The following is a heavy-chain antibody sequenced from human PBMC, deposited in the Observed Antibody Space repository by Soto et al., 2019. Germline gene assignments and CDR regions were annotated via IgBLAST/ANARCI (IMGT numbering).Heavy chain of an antibody. D-gene: IGHD6-13*01. Sequence: SETLSLTCPVSGGSISSYYWSWIRQPAGKGLEWIGRIYTSGSTNYNPSLKSRITMSVDTSKNQFSLKLSSVTAADTAVYYCARGRNTAGYSSSPFDYWGQGTLVTVSS. CDR2: IYTSGST. CDR3: ARGRNTAGYSSSPFDY. J-gene: IGHJ4*02. V-gene: IGHV4-4*07. CDR1: GGSISSYY.